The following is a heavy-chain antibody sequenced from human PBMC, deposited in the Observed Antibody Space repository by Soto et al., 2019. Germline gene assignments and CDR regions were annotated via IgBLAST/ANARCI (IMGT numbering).Heavy chain of an antibody. D-gene: IGHD6-19*01. CDR3: ARDRRGRIAVAGKGSFDY. J-gene: IGHJ4*02. V-gene: IGHV4-34*01. CDR2: INHSGST. Sequence: PSETLSLTCAVYGGSFSGYYWSWIRQPPGKGLEWIGEINHSGSTNYNPSLKSRVTISVDTSKNQFSLKLSSVTAADTAVYYCARDRRGRIAVAGKGSFDYWGQGTLVTVSS. CDR1: GGSFSGYY.